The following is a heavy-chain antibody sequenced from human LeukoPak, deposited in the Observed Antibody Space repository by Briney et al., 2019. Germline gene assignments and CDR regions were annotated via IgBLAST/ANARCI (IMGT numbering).Heavy chain of an antibody. CDR3: ARARNYYDSSGYYP. D-gene: IGHD3-22*01. CDR1: GGSVTSNY. J-gene: IGHJ5*02. CDR2: VSYSGST. V-gene: IGHV4-59*02. Sequence: SETLSLTCTVSGGSVTSNYWSWIRQPPRKGLELIGYVSYSGSTNYNPSLKSRVTISVDTSKNQFSLKLSSVTAADTAVYYCARARNYYDSSGYYPWGQGTLVTVSS.